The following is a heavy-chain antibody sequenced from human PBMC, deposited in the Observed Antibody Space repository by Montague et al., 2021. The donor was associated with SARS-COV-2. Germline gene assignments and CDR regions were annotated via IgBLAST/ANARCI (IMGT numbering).Heavy chain of an antibody. D-gene: IGHD4-17*01. Sequence: SETLSLTCAVYGGSFSGYYWSWIRQPPGKGLEWIGEIHHSGSTNYNPSLKSRVTISVDTSKNQFSLKLSSVTAADTAVYYCARLMTTVSYYYGMDVWGQGTTVTVSS. J-gene: IGHJ6*02. CDR3: ARLMTTVSYYYGMDV. CDR2: IHHSGST. CDR1: GGSFSGYY. V-gene: IGHV4-34*01.